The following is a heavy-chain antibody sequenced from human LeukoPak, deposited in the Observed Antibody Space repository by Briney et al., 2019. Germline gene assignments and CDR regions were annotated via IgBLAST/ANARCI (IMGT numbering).Heavy chain of an antibody. CDR3: ARGSVLLWFGAEFDY. CDR1: RGTFSSYA. V-gene: IGHV1-69*13. Sequence: ASVQVSCKASRGTFSSYAISWMRQAPGQGLEWMGGIIPIFGTANYAQKFQGRVTITADESTSTAYMELSSLRSEDTAVYYCARGSVLLWFGAEFDYWGQGTLVTVSS. CDR2: IIPIFGTA. J-gene: IGHJ4*02. D-gene: IGHD3-10*01.